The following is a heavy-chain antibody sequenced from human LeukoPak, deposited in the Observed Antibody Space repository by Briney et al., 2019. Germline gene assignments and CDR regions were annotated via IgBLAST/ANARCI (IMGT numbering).Heavy chain of an antibody. CDR2: ISSSSSYI. J-gene: IGHJ4*02. D-gene: IGHD6-13*01. Sequence: GGSLRLSCAASGFTFNTYGMSWVRQAPGKGLEWVSSISSSSSYIYYADSVKGRFTISRDNAKNSLYLQMNSLRAEDTAVYYCARIWVSPDYWGQGTLVTVSS. CDR3: ARIWVSPDY. V-gene: IGHV3-21*01. CDR1: GFTFNTYG.